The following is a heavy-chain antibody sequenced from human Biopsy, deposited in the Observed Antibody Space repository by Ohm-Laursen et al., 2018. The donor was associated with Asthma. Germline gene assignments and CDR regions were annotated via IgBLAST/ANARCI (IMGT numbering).Heavy chain of an antibody. V-gene: IGHV1-18*01. D-gene: IGHD3-10*01. J-gene: IGHJ6*02. CDR1: GYTFNSAG. CDR3: ARAVDYSHYYGIDV. CDR2: TSVYNGNT. Sequence: SVTVACNTYGYTFNSAGITWVRQAPGQGFEWMGWTSVYNGNTKVAQKLQDRVTMITDTSTSTAYMELRSLRSDDTAVYFCARAVDYSHYYGIDVWGQGTTVTVS.